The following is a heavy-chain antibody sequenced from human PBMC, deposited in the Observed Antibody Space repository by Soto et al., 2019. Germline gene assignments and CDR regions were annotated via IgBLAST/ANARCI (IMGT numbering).Heavy chain of an antibody. J-gene: IGHJ4*01. CDR1: GFTFSTYV. V-gene: IGHV3-23*01. CDR2: ISTSGGNT. CDR3: STDSYIDMPIVRFDY. Sequence: GGSLRLSCAASGFTFSTYVMTWVRQAPEKGLEWVSAISTSGGNTYYADSVKGRFTISRDNSKNSLYLQMNSLKIEDTAVYYCSTDSYIDMPIVRFDYWGHGTLVTVSS. D-gene: IGHD2-15*01.